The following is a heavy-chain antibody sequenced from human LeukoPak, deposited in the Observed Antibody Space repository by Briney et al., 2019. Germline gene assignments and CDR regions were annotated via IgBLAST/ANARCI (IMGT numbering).Heavy chain of an antibody. CDR2: IHPNSGGT. CDR3: ARAYPTAVVTPMDY. CDR1: GGTFSSYA. V-gene: IGHV1-2*02. Sequence: ASVKVSCKASGGTFSSYAISWVRQAPGQGLEWMGWIHPNSGGTSYAQKFQGRVTMTRDTSISTAYMELSSLRSDDTAVYYCARAYPTAVVTPMDYWGQGTLVTVSS. D-gene: IGHD4-23*01. J-gene: IGHJ4*02.